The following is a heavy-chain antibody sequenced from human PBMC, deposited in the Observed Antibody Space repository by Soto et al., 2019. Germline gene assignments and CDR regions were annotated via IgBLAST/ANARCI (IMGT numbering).Heavy chain of an antibody. CDR2: ISGSSSYI. CDR3: ARTDYGDYVRGAFEI. D-gene: IGHD4-17*01. Sequence: EVQLVESGGGLVKPGGSLRLSCAASGFTFSSHNMNWVRQAPGKGLEWVSCISGSSSYIFYADSVKGRFTISRDNAKNSLYLQMNRLRVEDTAVYYCARTDYGDYVRGAFEIWGQGTMVTVSS. J-gene: IGHJ3*02. CDR1: GFTFSSHN. V-gene: IGHV3-21*01.